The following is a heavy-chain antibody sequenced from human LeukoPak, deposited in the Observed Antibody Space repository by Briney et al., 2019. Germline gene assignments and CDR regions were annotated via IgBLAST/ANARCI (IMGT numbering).Heavy chain of an antibody. CDR3: ARDRCGLAVAGAGYMDV. J-gene: IGHJ6*03. CDR2: ISTSRGAI. CDR1: GFTFSSYE. D-gene: IGHD6-19*01. V-gene: IGHV3-48*03. Sequence: PGGSLRLXCAASGFTFSSYEMNWDRQAPGKGLEWLSYISTSRGAIYYADSVKGRFTISRDNAENSLYLQMNSLRAEDTAVYYCARDRCGLAVAGAGYMDVWGKGTTVTVSS.